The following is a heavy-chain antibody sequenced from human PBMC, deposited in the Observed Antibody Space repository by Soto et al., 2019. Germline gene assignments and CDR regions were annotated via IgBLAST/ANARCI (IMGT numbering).Heavy chain of an antibody. Sequence: QVQLVQSGAEVKKPGASVKVSCKASGYTFTSYYMHWVRQAPGQGLEWMGIINPSGGSTSYAQKFQGRVTMTRDTSTSTVYMELSSLRSEDTAVYYCARGPHLDYDPRDAFDIWGQGTMVTVSS. CDR1: GYTFTSYY. CDR2: INPSGGST. J-gene: IGHJ3*02. V-gene: IGHV1-46*03. CDR3: ARGPHLDYDPRDAFDI. D-gene: IGHD3-22*01.